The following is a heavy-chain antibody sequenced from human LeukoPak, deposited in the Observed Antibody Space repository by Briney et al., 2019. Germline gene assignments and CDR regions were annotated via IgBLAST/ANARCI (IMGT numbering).Heavy chain of an antibody. CDR3: ARDIEEGSSRWYKRYYFDY. V-gene: IGHV1-18*01. J-gene: IGHJ4*02. CDR2: ISAYNGNT. Sequence: GASVTVSCKASGYTFTSYGISWVRQAPGQGLEWMGWISAYNGNTNYAQKLQGRVTMTTDTSTSTAYMELRSLRSDDTAVYYCARDIEEGSSRWYKRYYFDYWGQGTRFPVSS. D-gene: IGHD6-13*01. CDR1: GYTFTSYG.